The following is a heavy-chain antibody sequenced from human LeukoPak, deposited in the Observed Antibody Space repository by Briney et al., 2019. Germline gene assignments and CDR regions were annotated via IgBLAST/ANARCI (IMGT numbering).Heavy chain of an antibody. CDR2: IYYSGST. CDR1: GGSISGYY. J-gene: IGHJ3*02. V-gene: IGHV4-59*08. D-gene: IGHD1-1*01. Sequence: SETLSLTCTVSGGSISGYYWSWIRQPPGKGLEWIGYIYYSGSTYYNPSLKSRVTISVGTSKNQFSLKLSSVTAADTAVYYCARLLTYVEAFDIWGQGTMVTVSS. CDR3: ARLLTYVEAFDI.